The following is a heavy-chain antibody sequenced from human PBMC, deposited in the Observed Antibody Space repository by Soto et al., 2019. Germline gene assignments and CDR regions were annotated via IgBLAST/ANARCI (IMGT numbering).Heavy chain of an antibody. CDR1: GGSISSSSYY. D-gene: IGHD2-15*01. J-gene: IGHJ4*02. CDR2: IYYSGST. CDR3: ARVVVVAATPDFYYFDY. Sequence: QLQLQESGPGLVKPSETLSLTCTVSGGSISSSSYYWGWIRQPPGKGLEGIGSIYYSGSTYYNPSLKSRVTISLDTSKNQFALKVSSVTAAYTAVYYCARVVVVAATPDFYYFDYWGQGTLVTVSS. V-gene: IGHV4-39*01.